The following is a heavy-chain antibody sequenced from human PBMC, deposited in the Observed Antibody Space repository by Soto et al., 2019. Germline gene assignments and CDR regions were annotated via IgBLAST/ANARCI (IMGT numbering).Heavy chain of an antibody. D-gene: IGHD3-3*01. CDR2: ISYDGSNK. CDR3: ARIWRPYYSYGMDV. CDR1: GFTFSSYA. V-gene: IGHV3-30-3*01. Sequence: GGSLRLSCTVSGFTFSSYAMHWVRQAPGKGLEWVAVISYDGSNKYYADSVKGRFTISRDNSKNTLYLQMNSLRAEDTAVYYCARIWRPYYSYGMDVCCPGTTVTVS. J-gene: IGHJ6*02.